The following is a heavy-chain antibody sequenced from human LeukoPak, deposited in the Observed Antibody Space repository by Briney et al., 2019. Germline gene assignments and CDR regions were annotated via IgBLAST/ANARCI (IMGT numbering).Heavy chain of an antibody. Sequence: GGSLRLSCSASGFTFSNYGVHWVRQAPGKGLEWVALISYDASDEYYADSVKGRFTISRDNSKNTLYLQMNSLRAEDTAVYYCARVRFLEWLLFLDYWGQGTLVTVSS. V-gene: IGHV3-30*03. D-gene: IGHD3-3*01. CDR2: ISYDASDE. J-gene: IGHJ4*02. CDR1: GFTFSNYG. CDR3: ARVRFLEWLLFLDY.